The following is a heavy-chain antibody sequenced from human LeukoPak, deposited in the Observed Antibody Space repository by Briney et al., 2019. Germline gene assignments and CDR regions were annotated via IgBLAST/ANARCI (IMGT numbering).Heavy chain of an antibody. CDR2: IKQDGSEK. V-gene: IGHV3-7*01. J-gene: IGHJ6*03. Sequence: GGSLRLSCAASGFTLSSHWMSWVRQAPGKGLEWVANIKQDGSEKYYVDSVKGRFTISRDNAKNSLYLQMNSLRAEDTAVYYCARDQLVGVVVVPAAYINYYYYYYMDVWGKGTTVTVSS. CDR3: ARDQLVGVVVVPAAYINYYYYYYMDV. D-gene: IGHD2-2*01. CDR1: GFTLSSHW.